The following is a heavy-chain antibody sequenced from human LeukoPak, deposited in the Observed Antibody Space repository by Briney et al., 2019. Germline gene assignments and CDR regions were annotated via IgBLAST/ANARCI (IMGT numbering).Heavy chain of an antibody. D-gene: IGHD4-17*01. Sequence: PGGSLRLSCAASGFTFSSYGMSWVRQAPGKGLEWVSGISWNSGSIGYADSVKGRFTISRDNAKNSLYLQMNSLRAEDTALYYCAKDINYGDYAPYYFDYWGQGTLVTVSS. CDR3: AKDINYGDYAPYYFDY. V-gene: IGHV3-9*01. CDR2: ISWNSGSI. J-gene: IGHJ4*02. CDR1: GFTFSSYG.